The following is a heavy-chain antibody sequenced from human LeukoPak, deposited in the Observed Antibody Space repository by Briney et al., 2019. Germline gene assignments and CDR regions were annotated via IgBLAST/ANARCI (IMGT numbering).Heavy chain of an antibody. CDR2: RSIYNGNT. V-gene: IGHV1-18*01. J-gene: IGHJ4*02. CDR1: GYDFINYG. Sequence: GDSVKVSCKASGYDFINYGISWVRQAPGQGLEWMGWRSIYNGNTDYKLQGRVTMTTDTSTSTAYMELRSLRSDDTAVYYCARCNGPRGSFRSGYYTCYFDYWGQGTLVTVSS. CDR3: ARCNGPRGSFRSGYYTCYFDY. D-gene: IGHD3-3*01.